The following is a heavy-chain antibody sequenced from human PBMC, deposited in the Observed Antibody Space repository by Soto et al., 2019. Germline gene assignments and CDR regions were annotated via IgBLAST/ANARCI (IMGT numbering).Heavy chain of an antibody. D-gene: IGHD2-15*01. CDR3: TRRGRYCSGGSCYSSDY. V-gene: IGHV3-15*01. CDR2: IKSKTDGGTT. CDR1: GFTFSNAW. J-gene: IGHJ4*02. Sequence: PGGSLRLSCAASGFTFSNAWMSWVRQAPGKGLEWVGRIKSKTDGGTTDYAAPVKGRFTISRDDSKNTLYLQMNSLKTEDTAVYYCTRRGRYCSGGSCYSSDYWGQGTLVTVSS.